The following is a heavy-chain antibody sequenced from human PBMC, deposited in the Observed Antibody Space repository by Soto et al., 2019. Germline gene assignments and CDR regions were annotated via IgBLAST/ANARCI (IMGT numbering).Heavy chain of an antibody. CDR2: ISAYNGNT. D-gene: IGHD3-3*01. CDR1: GYTFTSYG. CDR3: ARDRVVRYYYYGMDV. J-gene: IGHJ6*02. V-gene: IGHV1-18*01. Sequence: ASVKVSCKASGYTFTSYGISWVRQAPGQGLEWMGWISAYNGNTNYAQKLQGRVTMTTDTSTSTAYMELRSLRSDDTAVYYCARDRVVRYYYYGMDVWGQGTTVTVLL.